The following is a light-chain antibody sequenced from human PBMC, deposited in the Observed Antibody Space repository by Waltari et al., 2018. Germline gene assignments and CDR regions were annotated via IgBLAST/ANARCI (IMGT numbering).Light chain of an antibody. J-gene: IGLJ3*02. Sequence: QSALTQPASVSGSPGQSITISCTGTSSDVGAYKYVSWYQQHPGKAPQLMSFDVSNRPSGVSTRFSGSKSGNTASLTISGLQAEDEAVYHCSSYTSSSSRLFGGGTKVTVL. CDR1: SSDVGAYKY. CDR3: SSYTSSSSRL. V-gene: IGLV2-14*03. CDR2: DVS.